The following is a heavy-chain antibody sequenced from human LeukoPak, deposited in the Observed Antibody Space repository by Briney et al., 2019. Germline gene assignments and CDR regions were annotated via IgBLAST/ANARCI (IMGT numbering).Heavy chain of an antibody. J-gene: IGHJ2*01. D-gene: IGHD3-10*01. Sequence: KSSETLSLTCTVSGGSVSSESWKWLRQSPGKGLEWIGYIYNSGNSHHNPSLNNRVPISFHKSNSQLSLHLRSLAAADTAIYFCARLRKMNLVRGVFWYFDLWGRGTLVTVSS. V-gene: IGHV4-59*08. CDR1: GGSVSSES. CDR2: IYNSGNS. CDR3: ARLRKMNLVRGVFWYFDL.